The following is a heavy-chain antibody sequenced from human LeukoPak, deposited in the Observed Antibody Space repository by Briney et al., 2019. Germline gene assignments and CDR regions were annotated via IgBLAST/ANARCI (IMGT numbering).Heavy chain of an antibody. V-gene: IGHV3-30-3*01. J-gene: IGHJ4*02. D-gene: IGHD3-10*01. CDR3: ARAYGSGSLAYYFDY. CDR2: ISYDGSNK. Sequence: PGGSLRLSCAASGLTFSSYAMHWVRQAPGKGLEWEAVISYDGSNKYYADSVKGRFTISRDNSKNTLYLQMNSLRAEDTAVYYCARAYGSGSLAYYFDYWGQGTLVTVSS. CDR1: GLTFSSYA.